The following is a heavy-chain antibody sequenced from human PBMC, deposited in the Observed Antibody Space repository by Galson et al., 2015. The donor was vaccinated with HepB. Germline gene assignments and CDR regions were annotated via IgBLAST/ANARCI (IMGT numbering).Heavy chain of an antibody. Sequence: SLRLSCAASGFPLSSNSMSWVRKAPGKGLEWVSVIYSGGSTYYADSVKGRFTISRDNSKNTLYLQMNSLRAEDTAVYYCARAVECSGGSCYAFDYWGQGTLVTVSS. V-gene: IGHV3-53*01. CDR3: ARAVECSGGSCYAFDY. D-gene: IGHD2-15*01. CDR2: IYSGGST. J-gene: IGHJ4*02. CDR1: GFPLSSNS.